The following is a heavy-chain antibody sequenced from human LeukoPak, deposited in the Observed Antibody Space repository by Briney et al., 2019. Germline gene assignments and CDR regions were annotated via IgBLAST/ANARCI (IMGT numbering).Heavy chain of an antibody. V-gene: IGHV3-74*01. CDR1: GFTLSSYW. CDR2: IKSDRSST. CDR3: ARAYNSDFDY. Sequence: RRSLRLSCAASGFTLSSYWTRWVRQAPEKGLVCVSRIKSDRSSTSYADSVKCRFTISRDDTNNTLYLQMNSLRAEDTAVYYCARAYNSDFDYWGQGALVTVSS. D-gene: IGHD1-1*01. J-gene: IGHJ4*02.